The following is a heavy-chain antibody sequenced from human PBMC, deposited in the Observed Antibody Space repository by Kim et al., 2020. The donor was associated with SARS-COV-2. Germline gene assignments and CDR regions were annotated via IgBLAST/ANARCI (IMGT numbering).Heavy chain of an antibody. CDR1: GGSISSSY. CDR2: IYYSGST. CDR3: ARKRSMDV. J-gene: IGHJ6*02. V-gene: IGHV4-59*01. D-gene: IGHD6-25*01. Sequence: SETLSLTCTVSGGSISSSYWSWIRQPPGKGLEWIGYIYYSGSTNYNPSLESRVTISLDTSKNQFSLKLSSVTAADTAVYYCARKRSMDVWGQGTTVTVSS.